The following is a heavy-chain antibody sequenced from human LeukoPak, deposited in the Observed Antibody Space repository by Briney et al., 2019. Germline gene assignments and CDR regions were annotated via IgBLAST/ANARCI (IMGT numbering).Heavy chain of an antibody. D-gene: IGHD6-13*01. Sequence: ASVKVSCTASGYTFTSYAMHWVRQAPGQRLEWMGWINAGNGNTKYSQKFQGRVTITRDTSASTAYMELSSLRSEDTAVYYCAAVPPAAAGTGGIDYWGQGTLVTVSS. CDR1: GYTFTSYA. CDR3: AAVPPAAAGTGGIDY. V-gene: IGHV1-3*01. J-gene: IGHJ4*02. CDR2: INAGNGNT.